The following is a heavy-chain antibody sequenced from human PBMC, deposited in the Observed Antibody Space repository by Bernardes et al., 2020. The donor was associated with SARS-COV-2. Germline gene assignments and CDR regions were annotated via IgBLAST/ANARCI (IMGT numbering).Heavy chain of an antibody. CDR2: ISETADST. CDR3: ARRYDRGWEPLDC. V-gene: IGHV3-23*01. Sequence: GSLRLSCAVSGFTFGAYPMTWVRQAPGKGLEWVSAISETADSTWYADSVKGRFAISRDNSKNTLYLQMSGLRVEDTAVYFCARRYDRGWEPLDCWGQGTLVTVSS. CDR1: GFTFGAYP. D-gene: IGHD6-19*01. J-gene: IGHJ4*02.